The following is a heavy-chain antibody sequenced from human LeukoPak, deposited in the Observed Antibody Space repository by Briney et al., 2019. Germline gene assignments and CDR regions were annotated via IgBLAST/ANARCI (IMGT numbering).Heavy chain of an antibody. CDR3: ARIIGESFKSITMVRGVITGFDY. CDR2: IFSNDEK. CDR1: GFSLSNARMG. V-gene: IGHV2-26*01. J-gene: IGHJ4*02. Sequence: SGPVLVKPTETLTLTCTVSGFSLSNARMGVSWIRQPPGKALEWLAHIFSNDEKSYSTSLKSRLTISKDTSKSQVVLTMTNMDPVDTATYYCARIIGESFKSITMVRGVITGFDYWGQGTLVTVSS. D-gene: IGHD3-10*01.